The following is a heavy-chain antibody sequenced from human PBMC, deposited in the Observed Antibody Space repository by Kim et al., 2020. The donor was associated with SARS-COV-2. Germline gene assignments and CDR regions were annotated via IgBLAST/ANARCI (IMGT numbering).Heavy chain of an antibody. CDR3: ARDYRAVAGINFDY. V-gene: IGHV1-18*01. Sequence: AQKLQGRVTMTTDTSTSTAYMELRSLRSDDTAVYYCARDYRAVAGINFDYWGQGTLVTVSS. D-gene: IGHD6-19*01. J-gene: IGHJ4*02.